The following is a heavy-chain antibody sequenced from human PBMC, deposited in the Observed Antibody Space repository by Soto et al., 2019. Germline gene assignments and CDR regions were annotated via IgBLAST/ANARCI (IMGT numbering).Heavy chain of an antibody. V-gene: IGHV3-30-3*01. D-gene: IGHD4-17*01. CDR1: GFTFSSYA. CDR3: ARDFYGGNSGSVGY. J-gene: IGHJ4*02. CDR2: ISFDGSKK. Sequence: HPGGSLRLSCAASGFTFSSYAMHWVRQAPGKGLEWVAIISFDGSKKYYADSVKGRFSISRDNSKDTVYLQMNSLRGEDTAVYYCARDFYGGNSGSVGYWGQGTLVTVSS.